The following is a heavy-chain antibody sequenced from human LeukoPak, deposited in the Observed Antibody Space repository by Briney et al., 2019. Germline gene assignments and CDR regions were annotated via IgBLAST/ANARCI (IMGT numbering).Heavy chain of an antibody. V-gene: IGHV3-74*01. CDR3: ARDRYYGMDV. CDR1: GFTFSSYW. Sequence: GGSLRLSCAASGFTFSSYWMHWVRQAPGRGLVWVARLNADGSTPNYADSVKGRFTISRDNAKKTLYLQMNSLRAEDTAVYYCARDRYYGMDVWGQGTLVTVSS. J-gene: IGHJ6*02. CDR2: LNADGSTP.